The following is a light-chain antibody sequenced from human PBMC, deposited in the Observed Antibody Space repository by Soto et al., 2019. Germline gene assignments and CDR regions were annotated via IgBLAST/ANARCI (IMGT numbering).Light chain of an antibody. V-gene: IGLV1-40*01. CDR3: QSYDSSLSGYV. J-gene: IGLJ1*01. Sequence: QSALTQPPSVCGAPGQRVTTSCTESSSNIGAGYDVHWYQQPPGTAPKLLIYGNSNRPSGVPDRFSGSKSGTSASLAITGFQAEDEADYYCQSYDSSLSGYVFGTGTKVTVL. CDR2: GNS. CDR1: SSNIGAGYD.